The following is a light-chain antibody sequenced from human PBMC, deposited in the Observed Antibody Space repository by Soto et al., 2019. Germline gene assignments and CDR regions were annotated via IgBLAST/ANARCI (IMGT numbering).Light chain of an antibody. J-gene: IGKJ5*01. V-gene: IGKV3-20*01. CDR1: QSVSSNF. CDR2: GAS. Sequence: EIVLAQSPGTLSLSPGERATLSCRASQSVSSNFLAWYQQKPGQAPRLLIYGASSRATGIPDRFSGSGSGTDFTLTISRLEPEDFAVYSCQQYGSSPPTFGQGTRLEMK. CDR3: QQYGSSPPT.